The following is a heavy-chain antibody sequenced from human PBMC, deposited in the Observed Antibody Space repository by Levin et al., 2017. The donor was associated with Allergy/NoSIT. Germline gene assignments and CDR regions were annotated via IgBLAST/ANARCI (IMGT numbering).Heavy chain of an antibody. J-gene: IGHJ2*01. D-gene: IGHD4-23*01. V-gene: IGHV4-59*01. Sequence: TSETLSLTCTVSGGSISSYYWSWIRQPPGKGLEWIGYIYYSGSTNYNPSLKSRVTISVDTSKNQFSLKLSSVTAADTAVYYCARGLWSTVVTGWYFDLWGRGTLVTVSS. CDR2: IYYSGST. CDR3: ARGLWSTVVTGWYFDL. CDR1: GGSISSYY.